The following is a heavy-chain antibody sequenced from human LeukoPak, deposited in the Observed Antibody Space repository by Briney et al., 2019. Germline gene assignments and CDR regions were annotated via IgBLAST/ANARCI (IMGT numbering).Heavy chain of an antibody. CDR3: ARDPVGDYYGSGSRYFDY. D-gene: IGHD3-10*01. V-gene: IGHV3-21*01. CDR2: ISSSSSYI. Sequence: PGGSLRLSCAASGFTFSSYSMNWVRQAPGKGLEWVSSISSSSSYIYYADSVKGRFTISRDNAKNSLYLQMNSLRAEDTAVYYCARDPVGDYYGSGSRYFDYWGQGTLVTVSS. J-gene: IGHJ4*02. CDR1: GFTFSSYS.